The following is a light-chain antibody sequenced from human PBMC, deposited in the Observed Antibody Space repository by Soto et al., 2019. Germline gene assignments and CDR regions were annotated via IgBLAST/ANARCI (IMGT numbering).Light chain of an antibody. Sequence: EIVMTQSPATLSVSPGERATLSCRASQSVRSNIAWYQQKPGQAPRLLIYGASTRATGIPARFSGSGSGTEFTLTISSLQSEDFAVYYCQQYNNWRLTFGGGTKVEIK. J-gene: IGKJ4*01. CDR2: GAS. CDR3: QQYNNWRLT. CDR1: QSVRSN. V-gene: IGKV3-15*01.